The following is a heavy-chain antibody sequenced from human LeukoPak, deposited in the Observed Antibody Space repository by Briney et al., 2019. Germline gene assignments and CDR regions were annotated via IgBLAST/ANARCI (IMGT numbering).Heavy chain of an antibody. J-gene: IGHJ4*02. Sequence: SETLSLTCAVCGGSFSGYYWSWIRQPPGKGLEWIGEINHSGSTNYNPSLKSRVTISVDTSKNQFSLKLSSVTAADTAVYYCARAKQQLVDYWGQGTLVTVSS. CDR2: INHSGST. D-gene: IGHD6-13*01. CDR3: ARAKQQLVDY. CDR1: GGSFSGYY. V-gene: IGHV4-34*01.